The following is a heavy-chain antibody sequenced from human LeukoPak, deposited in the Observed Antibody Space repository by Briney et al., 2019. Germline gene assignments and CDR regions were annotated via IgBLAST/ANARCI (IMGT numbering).Heavy chain of an antibody. CDR2: ISGSGGST. Sequence: GGSLRLSCAASGFTFSSYAMSWVCQAPGKGLEWVSAISGSGGSTYYADSVKGRFTISRDNSKNTLYLQMNSLRAEDTAVYYCAKDGFPYYDILTGYYDYWGQGTLVTVSS. D-gene: IGHD3-9*01. CDR1: GFTFSSYA. J-gene: IGHJ4*02. CDR3: AKDGFPYYDILTGYYDY. V-gene: IGHV3-23*01.